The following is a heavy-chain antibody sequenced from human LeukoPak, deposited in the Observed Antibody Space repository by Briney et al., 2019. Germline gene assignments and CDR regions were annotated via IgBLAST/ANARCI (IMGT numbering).Heavy chain of an antibody. CDR2: ISGTGDST. J-gene: IGHJ4*02. CDR3: AKDPFGWGTIYFDY. Sequence: GGSLRLSCAASAFTFSSYAMSWVRQAPGKGLEWVSSISGTGDSTNYADSVKGRFTISRDNSKNTLYLKMNSLRAEDTAVYFCAKDPFGWGTIYFDYSGQGTLVTVSS. CDR1: AFTFSSYA. V-gene: IGHV3-23*01. D-gene: IGHD3-16*01.